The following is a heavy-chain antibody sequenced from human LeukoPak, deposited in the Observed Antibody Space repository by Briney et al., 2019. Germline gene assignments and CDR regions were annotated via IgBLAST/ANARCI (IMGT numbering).Heavy chain of an antibody. Sequence: SETLSLTCSVSGGSISSGSYYWGWIRQPPGKELEWIGGIYYSGSTYYNPSLKSRITISLDTSKNQFSLKLSSVTAADTAVYYCARDKTFEVVNYFDYWGQGTLVTVSS. J-gene: IGHJ4*02. CDR2: IYYSGST. V-gene: IGHV4-39*07. CDR1: GGSISSGSYY. D-gene: IGHD3-3*01. CDR3: ARDKTFEVVNYFDY.